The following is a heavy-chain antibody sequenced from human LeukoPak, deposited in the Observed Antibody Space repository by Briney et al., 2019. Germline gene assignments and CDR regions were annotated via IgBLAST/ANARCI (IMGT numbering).Heavy chain of an antibody. V-gene: IGHV3-7*01. D-gene: IGHD2-2*01. J-gene: IGHJ4*02. CDR1: GFTFSSYW. CDR2: IKQDGSEK. CDR3: AKDDTSSPHY. Sequence: HAGGSLRLSRAASGFTFSSYWMSWVRQAPGKGLEWVANIKQDGSEKYYVDSVKGRFTISRDNAKNSLYLQMNSLRVEDTAVYYCAKDDTSSPHYWGQGTLVTVSS.